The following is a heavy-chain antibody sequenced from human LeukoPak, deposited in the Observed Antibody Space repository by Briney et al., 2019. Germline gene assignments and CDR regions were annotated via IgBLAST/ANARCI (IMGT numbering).Heavy chain of an antibody. CDR1: AGSISSCSHH. CDR2: INYGRTT. D-gene: IGHD5-12*01. Sequence: PSETLSLTCTVSAGSISSCSHHWGWIRQSPGKGLEWIGSINYGRTTYYNPSLNSRVTISVVTSKNQFSLQLNSVTAADTAVYYCVRHDGRGGATMGALDSWGQGSLVTVSS. CDR3: VRHDGRGGATMGALDS. J-gene: IGHJ4*02. V-gene: IGHV4-39*01.